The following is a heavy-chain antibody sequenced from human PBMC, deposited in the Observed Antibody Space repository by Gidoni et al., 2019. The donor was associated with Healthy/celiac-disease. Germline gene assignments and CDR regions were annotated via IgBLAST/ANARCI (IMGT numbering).Heavy chain of an antibody. CDR2: NIPILGIA. D-gene: IGHD3-22*01. CDR1: GGTFSSYT. J-gene: IGHJ6*02. Sequence: QVQLVQSGAEVKKPGSSVKVSCQASGGTFSSYTISWVRQAPGQGLEWMGRNIPILGIANYAQKFQGRVTITADKSTSTAYMELSSLRSEDTAVYYCARDPTYYYDSSGYQTYYYYGMDVWGQGTTVTVSS. CDR3: ARDPTYYYDSSGYQTYYYYGMDV. V-gene: IGHV1-69*08.